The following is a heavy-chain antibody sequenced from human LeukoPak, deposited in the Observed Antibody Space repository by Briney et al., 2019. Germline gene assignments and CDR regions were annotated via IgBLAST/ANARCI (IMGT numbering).Heavy chain of an antibody. J-gene: IGHJ4*02. D-gene: IGHD4-17*01. Sequence: PGGSLRLSCAASGLIFTNYNFNWVRQAPGKEPEWVASISSGSTYIYYAESVRGRFTVSRDNSKNTLYLQMNSLRAEDTAVYYCAKTRYGDYVSDYWGQGTLVTVSS. CDR1: GLIFTNYN. V-gene: IGHV3-21*04. CDR2: ISSGSTYI. CDR3: AKTRYGDYVSDY.